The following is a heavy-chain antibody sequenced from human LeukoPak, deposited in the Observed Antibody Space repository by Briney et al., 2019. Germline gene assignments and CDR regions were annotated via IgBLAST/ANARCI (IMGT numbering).Heavy chain of an antibody. CDR1: GYTFTNYD. CDR3: ATYSSSSVRGVDP. CDR2: MNPNSGNT. J-gene: IGHJ5*02. D-gene: IGHD6-13*01. Sequence: ASVKVSCKASGYTFTNYDINWVRQATGQGLEWMGWMNPNSGNTGYAQKFQGRVTMTRDTSISTAYMELNSLRSEDMAVYYCATYSSSSVRGVDPWGQGTLVTVSS. V-gene: IGHV1-8*01.